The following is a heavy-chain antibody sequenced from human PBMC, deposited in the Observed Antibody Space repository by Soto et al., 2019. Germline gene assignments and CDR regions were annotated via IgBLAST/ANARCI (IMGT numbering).Heavy chain of an antibody. CDR3: ARDRVLWFGESHHDAFDI. CDR2: IYYSGST. D-gene: IGHD3-10*01. J-gene: IGHJ3*02. V-gene: IGHV4-31*03. Sequence: PSETLSLSCTVSGGSIGSGGYYWSWIRQHPGKGLEWIGYIYYSGSTYYNPSLKSRVTISVDTSKNQFSLKLSSVTAADTAVYYCARDRVLWFGESHHDAFDIWGQGTMVTVSS. CDR1: GGSIGSGGYY.